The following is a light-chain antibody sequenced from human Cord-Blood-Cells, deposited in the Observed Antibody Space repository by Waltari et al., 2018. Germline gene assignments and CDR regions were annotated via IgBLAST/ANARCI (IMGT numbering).Light chain of an antibody. CDR3: QQRSNWLT. V-gene: IGKV3-11*01. J-gene: IGKJ4*01. CDR1: QSVSSY. Sequence: EIVLTQSPATLSLSPGDRATLSCRASQSVSSYLAWYQQKPGQAPRLLIYDASNRATGIPARCSGSGSGTDFTLTISSLEPEDFAVYYCQQRSNWLTFGGGTKVEIK. CDR2: DAS.